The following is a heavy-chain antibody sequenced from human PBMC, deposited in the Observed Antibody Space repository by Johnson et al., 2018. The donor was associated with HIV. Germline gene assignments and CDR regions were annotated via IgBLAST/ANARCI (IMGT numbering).Heavy chain of an antibody. CDR2: IYSGGRT. J-gene: IGHJ3*02. CDR1: GFTFSSYA. CDR3: ARVGQAGGAFDI. V-gene: IGHV3-NL1*01. Sequence: QVQLVESGGGVVQPGRSLRLSCAASGFTFSSYAMHWVRQAPGKGLEWVAVIYSGGRTGYADSVKGRVTISRDNAKNSLYLQMNSRRAEDTALYYCARVGQAGGAFDIWGQGTMVTVSS.